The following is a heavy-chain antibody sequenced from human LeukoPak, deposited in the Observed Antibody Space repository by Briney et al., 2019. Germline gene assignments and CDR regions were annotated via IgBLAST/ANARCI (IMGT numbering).Heavy chain of an antibody. CDR3: ARTYNPDY. J-gene: IGHJ4*02. Sequence: GGSLRLSCTASGFTFSSTGMHWVRQAPGKGLKWVSYIGYDGNNKDYGDSVKGRLIVSRDNSKNKLSLQMNSVRVEDTAVYYCARTYNPDYWGQGTLVTVCS. CDR2: IGYDGNNK. CDR1: GFTFSSTG. V-gene: IGHV3-30*02. D-gene: IGHD1-14*01.